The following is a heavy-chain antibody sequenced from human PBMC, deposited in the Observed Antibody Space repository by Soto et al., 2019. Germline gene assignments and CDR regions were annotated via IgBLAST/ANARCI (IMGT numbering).Heavy chain of an antibody. J-gene: IGHJ4*02. Sequence: SETLSLTCTVSGGSVSNGSYYWSWIRQPPGKGLEWIGYIYYSGSTNYNPSLKSRVTISVDTSKNQFSLKLSSVTAADTAVYYCARGSVAGTDYWGQGTLVTVSS. V-gene: IGHV4-61*01. CDR3: ARGSVAGTDY. CDR1: GGSVSNGSYY. D-gene: IGHD6-19*01. CDR2: IYYSGST.